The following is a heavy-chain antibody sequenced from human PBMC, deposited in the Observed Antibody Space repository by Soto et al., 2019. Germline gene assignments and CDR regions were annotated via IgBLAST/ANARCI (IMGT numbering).Heavy chain of an antibody. V-gene: IGHV4-39*01. J-gene: IGHJ4*02. Sequence: SETLSLTCTVSGGSISSSSYYWGWIRQPPGKGLEWIGSIYYSGSTYYNPSLKSRVTISVDTSKNQFSLKLSSVTAADTAVYYCARHGCYYDSSGYSLAYYFDYWGQGTLVTVSS. CDR3: ARHGCYYDSSGYSLAYYFDY. CDR2: IYYSGST. CDR1: GGSISSSSYY. D-gene: IGHD3-22*01.